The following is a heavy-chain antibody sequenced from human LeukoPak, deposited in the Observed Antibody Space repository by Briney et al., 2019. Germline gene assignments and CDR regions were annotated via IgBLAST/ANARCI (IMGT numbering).Heavy chain of an antibody. V-gene: IGHV3-23*01. Sequence: PGGSLRLSCAASGFTFSSYAMSWVRQAPGKGLEWVSAISGSGGSTYYADSVKGRFTISRDNSKNTLYLQMNSLRAEDTAVYYCAKTGESVDYYGMDVWGQGTTVTVSS. CDR1: GFTFSSYA. CDR3: AKTGESVDYYGMDV. D-gene: IGHD2-21*01. CDR2: ISGSGGST. J-gene: IGHJ6*02.